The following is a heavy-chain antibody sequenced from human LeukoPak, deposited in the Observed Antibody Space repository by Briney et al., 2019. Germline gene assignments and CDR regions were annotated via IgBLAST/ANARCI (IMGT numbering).Heavy chain of an antibody. CDR1: GGSISSYY. CDR3: ARHMYSTSPYFDY. D-gene: IGHD6-13*01. V-gene: IGHV4-59*08. J-gene: IGHJ4*02. Sequence: SETLSLTCTVSGGSISSYYWSWIRQPPGKGLEWIGYIFYSGSTNYNPSLKSRVTISVDTSKNQFSLKLSSVTAADTAVYYCARHMYSTSPYFDYWAQGTLVTLSS. CDR2: IFYSGST.